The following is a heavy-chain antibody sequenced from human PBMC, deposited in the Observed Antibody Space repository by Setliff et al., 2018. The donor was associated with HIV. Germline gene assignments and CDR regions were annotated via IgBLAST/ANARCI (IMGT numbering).Heavy chain of an antibody. CDR1: GFTFSNYA. Sequence: GGSLRLSCSASGFTFSNYAMHWVRQAPGKGLEWVAVISYDGTKEYYADSVKGRFTISRDNSKNTLYLQGGSLRPEDTAVYYCAKEAGVMDAFDIWGQGTMVTVSS. D-gene: IGHD3-16*01. J-gene: IGHJ3*02. CDR3: AKEAGVMDAFDI. CDR2: ISYDGTKE. V-gene: IGHV3-30*04.